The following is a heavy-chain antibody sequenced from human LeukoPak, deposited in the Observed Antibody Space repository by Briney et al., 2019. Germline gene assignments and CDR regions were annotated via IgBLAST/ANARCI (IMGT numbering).Heavy chain of an antibody. J-gene: IGHJ4*02. CDR2: INHSGST. V-gene: IGHV4-34*01. Sequence: PSETLSLTCAVYGGSFSGYYWSWIRQPPGKGLEWIGEINHSGSTNYNPSLKSRVTISVDTSKNQFSLKLSSVTAADTAVYYCARSSRGRLDYWSQGTLVTVSS. CDR3: ARSSRGRLDY. CDR1: GGSFSGYY. D-gene: IGHD3-16*01.